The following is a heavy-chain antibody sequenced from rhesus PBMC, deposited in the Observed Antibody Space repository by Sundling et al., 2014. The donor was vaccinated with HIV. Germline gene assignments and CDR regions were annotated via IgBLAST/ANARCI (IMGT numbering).Heavy chain of an antibody. CDR1: GASMSSYW. D-gene: IGHD3-16*01. J-gene: IGHJ4*01. V-gene: IGHV4-80*01. CDR2: INGNTGST. Sequence: QVQLQESGPGLVKPSETLSLICAVSGASMSSYWWTWIRQSPGRGLEWIGEINGNTGSTNYNPSLKSRVTISRDTSKNQFSLKLTSVTAADTAVYYCAMLLYDYWGQGVLVTVSS. CDR3: AMLLYDY.